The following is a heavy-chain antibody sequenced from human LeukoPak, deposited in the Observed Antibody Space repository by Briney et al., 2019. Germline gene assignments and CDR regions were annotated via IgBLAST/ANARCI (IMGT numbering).Heavy chain of an antibody. V-gene: IGHV3-9*01. CDR2: ISWNSGSI. CDR3: AKVWHIVVVTDAFDI. J-gene: IGHJ3*02. Sequence: GRSLRLSCAASGFTFDDYAMRWVRQAPGKGLEWGSGISWNSGSIVYADSVKGRFTISRDNAKNSLYLQMNSLRAEDTALYYCAKVWHIVVVTDAFDIWGQGTMVTVSS. D-gene: IGHD2-21*02. CDR1: GFTFDDYA.